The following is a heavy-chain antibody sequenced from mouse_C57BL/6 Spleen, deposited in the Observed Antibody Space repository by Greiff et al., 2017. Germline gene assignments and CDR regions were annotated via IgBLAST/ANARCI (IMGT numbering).Heavy chain of an antibody. V-gene: IGHV1-63*01. D-gene: IGHD1-1*01. CDR1: GYTFTNYW. Sequence: QVQLQQSGAELVRPGTSVKMSCKASGYTFTNYWIGWAKQRPGHGLEWIGDIYPGGGYTKYNEKFKGKATLTADNSSRTAYMQCSSLTSENSAIYNCARFTTVIATWRYCDYWGQGTTLTVSS. J-gene: IGHJ2*01. CDR2: IYPGGGYT. CDR3: ARFTTVIATWRYCDY.